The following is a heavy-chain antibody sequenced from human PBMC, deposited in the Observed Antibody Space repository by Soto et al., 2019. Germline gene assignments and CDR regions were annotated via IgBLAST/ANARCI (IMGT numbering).Heavy chain of an antibody. CDR3: ARHRVEYSSSSEVDYFDY. Sequence: SETLSLTCAVYGGSFSGYYWTWIRQSPEKGLEWIGEVNHSGTTYYNPSLKTRVTISVHTPKNQFSLKMSSVTAADTAVYYCARHRVEYSSSSEVDYFDYWGQGTLVTVSS. J-gene: IGHJ4*02. CDR2: VNHSGTT. CDR1: GGSFSGYY. D-gene: IGHD6-6*01. V-gene: IGHV4-34*01.